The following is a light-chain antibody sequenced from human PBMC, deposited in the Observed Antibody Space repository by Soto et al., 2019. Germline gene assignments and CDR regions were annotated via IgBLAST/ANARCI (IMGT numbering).Light chain of an antibody. CDR1: KSISDF. J-gene: IGKJ2*01. CDR2: AAS. CDR3: QQSYSAPRT. Sequence: DIQMTRSPSSLSASVGDRVTITCRASKSISDFLNWYQQKLGQAPKLLISAASTLQSGVPSRFSGSGSGTDFTLTISSLQPEDFATYYCQQSYSAPRTFGQGTKLEI. V-gene: IGKV1-39*01.